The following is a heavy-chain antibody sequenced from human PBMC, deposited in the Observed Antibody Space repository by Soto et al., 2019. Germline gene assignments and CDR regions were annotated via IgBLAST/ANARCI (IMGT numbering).Heavy chain of an antibody. CDR2: IIAIFGTA. CDR3: ARDTVFGGTYGMDV. D-gene: IGHD3-16*01. V-gene: IGHV1-69*12. Sequence: QVQLVQSGAEVKKPGSSVKVSCKASGGTFSRYAISWVRQAPGQGLEWMGGIIAIFGTANYAQKFQGRVTITADESTSTAYTELRSLTSEDTAVYYCARDTVFGGTYGMDVWGQGTTVTVSS. CDR1: GGTFSRYA. J-gene: IGHJ6*02.